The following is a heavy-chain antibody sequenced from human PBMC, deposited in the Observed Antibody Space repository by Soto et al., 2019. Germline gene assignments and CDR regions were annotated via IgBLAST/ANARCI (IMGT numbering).Heavy chain of an antibody. D-gene: IGHD2-15*01. CDR1: GFTFSSYA. V-gene: IGHV3-23*01. J-gene: IGHJ4*02. CDR2: ISGSGGST. Sequence: GGSLRLSCAASGFTFSSYAMSWVRQAPGKGLEWVSAISGSGGSTYYADSLKGRFTISRDNSKNTLYLQMNSLRAEDTAVYYYAKDQGDIVVVVAAIFDYWGQGTLVTVSS. CDR3: AKDQGDIVVVVAAIFDY.